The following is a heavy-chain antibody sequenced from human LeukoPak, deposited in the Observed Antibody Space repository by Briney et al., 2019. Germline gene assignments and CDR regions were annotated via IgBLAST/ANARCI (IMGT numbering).Heavy chain of an antibody. J-gene: IGHJ4*02. V-gene: IGHV3-21*01. Sequence: GGSLRLSCAASGFTFSSYSMNWVRQAPGKGLEWVSSISSSSTYADSVKGRFTISRDSAKNSLYLQMNSLRVEDTAVYYCARDYDWGQGTQVTVSS. CDR2: ISSSST. CDR3: ARDYD. CDR1: GFTFSSYS. D-gene: IGHD3-16*01.